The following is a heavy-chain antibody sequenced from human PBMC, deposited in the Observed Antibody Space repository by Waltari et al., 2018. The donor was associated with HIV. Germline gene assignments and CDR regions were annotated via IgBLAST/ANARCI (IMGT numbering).Heavy chain of an antibody. CDR2: IYTSGST. J-gene: IGHJ3*02. CDR3: ARDRNYYYDSSGYFFNAFDI. Sequence: QVQLQESGPGLVKPSQTLSLTCTVAGGSITRRRYYWSCIRQPAGKGLEWICRIYTSGSTNYNPSLKSRVTISVDTSKNQFSLKLSSVTAADTAVYYCARDRNYYYDSSGYFFNAFDIWGQGTMVTVSS. CDR1: GGSITRRRYY. D-gene: IGHD3-22*01. V-gene: IGHV4-61*02.